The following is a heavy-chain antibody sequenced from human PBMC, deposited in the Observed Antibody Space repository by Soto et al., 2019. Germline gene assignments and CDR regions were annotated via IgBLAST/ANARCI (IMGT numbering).Heavy chain of an antibody. J-gene: IGHJ4*02. Sequence: SETLSLTCTVSGGSISRSSYYWGWIRQPPGKGLEWIGSIYYSGSTYYNQSLKSRVTISVDTSKNQFSLKLSSVTAADTAVYYCARHDYGGFGLWGQGTLVTVS. CDR3: ARHDYGGFGL. D-gene: IGHD4-17*01. CDR1: GGSISRSSYY. V-gene: IGHV4-39*01. CDR2: IYYSGST.